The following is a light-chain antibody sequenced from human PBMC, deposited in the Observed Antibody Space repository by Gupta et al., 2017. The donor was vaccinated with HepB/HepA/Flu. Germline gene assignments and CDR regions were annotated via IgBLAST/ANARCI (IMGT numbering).Light chain of an antibody. CDR2: EVD. V-gene: IGLV2-23*02. J-gene: IGLJ3*02. CDR3: CSYAGRSLV. Sequence: QSALTQPASVSGSPGQSIPISCTGTSSDIGNYNFVSWYQQNPGKTPKLITYEVDKRPSGVSNRFSGSKSGNTASLTISGLQADDEADYYCCSYAGRSLVFGGGTKVTVL. CDR1: SSDIGNYNF.